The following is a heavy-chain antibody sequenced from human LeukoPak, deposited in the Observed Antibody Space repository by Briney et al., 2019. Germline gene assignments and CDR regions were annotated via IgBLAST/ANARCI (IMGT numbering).Heavy chain of an antibody. CDR2: IYHSGST. J-gene: IGHJ5*02. Sequence: SQTLSLTCTVSGGSISSGDYYWSWIRQPPGKGLEWIGYIYHSGSTYYNPSLKSRVTISVDTSKNQFSLKLSSVTAADTAVYYCARIGYCSGGSCYSNWFDPWGQGTLVTVSS. D-gene: IGHD2-15*01. V-gene: IGHV4-30-4*08. CDR3: ARIGYCSGGSCYSNWFDP. CDR1: GGSISSGDYY.